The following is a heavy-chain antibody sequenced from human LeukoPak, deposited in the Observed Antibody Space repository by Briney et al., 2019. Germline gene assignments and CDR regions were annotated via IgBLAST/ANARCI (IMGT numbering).Heavy chain of an antibody. V-gene: IGHV1-8*01. CDR1: GYTFTSYD. CDR3: ARGRSGWDRSDY. J-gene: IGHJ4*02. D-gene: IGHD6-19*01. Sequence: ASVKVSFKASGYTFTSYDINWVRQATGQGLEWMGWMNPNSGNTGYAQKFQGRVTMTRNTSISTAYMELSSLRSEDTAVYYCARGRSGWDRSDYWGQGTLVTVSS. CDR2: MNPNSGNT.